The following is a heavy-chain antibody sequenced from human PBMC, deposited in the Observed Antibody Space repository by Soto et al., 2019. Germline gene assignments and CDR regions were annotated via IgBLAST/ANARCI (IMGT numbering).Heavy chain of an antibody. D-gene: IGHD5-12*01. CDR3: AREYGLEMATLDY. J-gene: IGHJ4*02. CDR2: ISYDGSNK. CDR1: GFTFSSYA. Sequence: QVQLMESGGGVVQPGRSLRLSCAASGFTFSSYAMHWVRQAPGKGLEWVAVISYDGSNKYYADSVKGRFTISRDNSKNTLYLQMNSLRAEDTAVYYCAREYGLEMATLDYWGQGTLVTVSS. V-gene: IGHV3-30-3*01.